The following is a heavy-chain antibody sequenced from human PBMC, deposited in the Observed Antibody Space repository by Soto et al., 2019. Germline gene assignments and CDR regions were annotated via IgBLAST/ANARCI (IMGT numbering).Heavy chain of an antibody. V-gene: IGHV1-2*02. D-gene: IGHD2-8*02. Sequence: AAGKPCCKAPGYSITGTDIPWGRQAPGQGLECMGWINPDSGATNYAQNFQGRVTLTSDTSISTASMDLTSLTSDDTAVYYCARGVFGTAGYPFPYF. J-gene: IGHJ4*01. CDR1: GYSITGTD. CDR2: INPDSGAT. CDR3: ARGVFGTAGYPFPYF.